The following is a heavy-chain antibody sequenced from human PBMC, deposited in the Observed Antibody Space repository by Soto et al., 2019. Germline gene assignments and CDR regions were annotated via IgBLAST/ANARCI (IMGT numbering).Heavy chain of an antibody. Sequence: GGSLRLSCAACGFTFSTYAMNWVHQAPGKGLEWVSAISASGGNAYYADSVKGRFTISRDNSMNALYLQMNSLRIEDTAVYYCAHPRGYGVFDAYDIWGQGTMVTV. CDR1: GFTFSTYA. D-gene: IGHD4-17*01. CDR3: AHPRGYGVFDAYDI. CDR2: ISASGGNA. J-gene: IGHJ3*02. V-gene: IGHV3-23*01.